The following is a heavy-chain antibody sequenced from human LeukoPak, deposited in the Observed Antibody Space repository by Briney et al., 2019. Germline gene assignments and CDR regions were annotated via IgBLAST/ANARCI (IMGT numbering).Heavy chain of an antibody. J-gene: IGHJ3*02. Sequence: SETLSLTCTVSGGSISSSSHYWGWIRQPPGKGLEWIGSIYYSGTTYHNPSLKSRVTISVDTSKNQFSLKLSSVTAADTAVYYCAGGDILTGYPGDAFDIWGQGTMVTVSS. CDR2: IYYSGTT. D-gene: IGHD3-9*01. CDR1: GGSISSSSHY. CDR3: AGGDILTGYPGDAFDI. V-gene: IGHV4-39*07.